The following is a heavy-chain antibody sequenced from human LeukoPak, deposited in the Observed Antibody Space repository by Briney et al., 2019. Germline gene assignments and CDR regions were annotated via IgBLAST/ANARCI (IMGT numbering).Heavy chain of an antibody. CDR2: ISSSGSTI. CDR3: ARVGSSGYPIDY. Sequence: GGSLKLSCAASGFTFSDYYMSWIRQAPGKGLEWVSYISSSGSTINYADSVKGRFTISRDSAKKSLFLQMNSLRAEDTAVYYCARVGSSGYPIDYWGQGTLVTVSS. J-gene: IGHJ4*02. D-gene: IGHD3-22*01. CDR1: GFTFSDYY. V-gene: IGHV3-11*01.